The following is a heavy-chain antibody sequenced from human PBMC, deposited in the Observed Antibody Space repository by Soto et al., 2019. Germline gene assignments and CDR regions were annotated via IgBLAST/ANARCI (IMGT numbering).Heavy chain of an antibody. J-gene: IGHJ4*02. Sequence: GGSLRLSCAVSGLTFTDAWMSWVRQAPGKGLEWLGRIGSEAAGGATDYAAPVKGRFTLSRDDSKNMVYLQMSSLKTEDTAVYYCSTTAGGLAKIYNLPFDYWGQGTLVTVSS. CDR3: STTAGGLAKIYNLPFDY. V-gene: IGHV3-15*04. CDR2: IGSEAAGGAT. D-gene: IGHD3-10*01. CDR1: GLTFTDAW.